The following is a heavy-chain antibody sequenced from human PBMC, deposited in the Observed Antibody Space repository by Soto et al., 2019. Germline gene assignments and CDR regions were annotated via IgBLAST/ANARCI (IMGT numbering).Heavy chain of an antibody. V-gene: IGHV1-69*13. CDR2: IIPIFGTA. CDR3: ARRAGYCSSTSCFTPYNWFDP. D-gene: IGHD2-2*01. CDR1: GGTFSSYA. J-gene: IGHJ5*02. Sequence: SVKVSCKASGGTFSSYAISWVRQAPGQGPEWMGGIIPIFGTANYAQKFQGRVTITADESTSTAYMELSSLRSEDTAVYYCARRAGYCSSTSCFTPYNWFDPWGQGTLVTVSS.